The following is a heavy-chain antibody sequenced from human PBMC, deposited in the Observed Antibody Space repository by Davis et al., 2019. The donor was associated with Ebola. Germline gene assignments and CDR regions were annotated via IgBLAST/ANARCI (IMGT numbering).Heavy chain of an antibody. CDR2: TYYRSKWYN. V-gene: IGHV6-1*01. CDR1: GDSVYGNRGA. Sequence: HWQTLALPCAISGDSVYGNRGAWNSIRQSPSRGLEWLGRTYYRSKWYNDYAASVKSRLTINPDTSKNQFSMQLNSVSPKYTAVYYCARGWLRAYFQHWGQGTLVTVSS. CDR3: ARGWLRAYFQH. D-gene: IGHD5-24*01. J-gene: IGHJ1*01.